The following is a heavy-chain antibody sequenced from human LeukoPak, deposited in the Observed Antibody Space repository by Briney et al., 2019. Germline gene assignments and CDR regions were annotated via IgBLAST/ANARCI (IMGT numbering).Heavy chain of an antibody. CDR2: INTNTGNP. D-gene: IGHD6-19*01. CDR1: GYTFSSCA. V-gene: IGHV7-4-1*02. J-gene: IGHJ4*02. Sequence: ASVKVSCKASGYTFSSCAMNWVRQAPGQGLEWMGWINTNTGNPTYAQGFTGRFVFSLDTSVSTAYLQISSLKAEDTAVYYCASAGGSGWYGGSDYWGQGTLVTVSS. CDR3: ASAGGSGWYGGSDY.